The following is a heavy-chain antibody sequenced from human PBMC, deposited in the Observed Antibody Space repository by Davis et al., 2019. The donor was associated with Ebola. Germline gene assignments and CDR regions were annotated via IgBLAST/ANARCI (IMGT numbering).Heavy chain of an antibody. CDR1: GFTFSSLG. D-gene: IGHD2-2*01. CDR2: ISNDGNKE. CDR3: ARDSGEDIVVVPAAGLDY. V-gene: IGHV3-30*03. J-gene: IGHJ4*02. Sequence: PGGSLRLSCAASGFTFSSLGMHWVRQAPGKGLEWVAVISNDGNKEYYADSVKGRFTISRDNSKNILYLQMNSLRAEDTAVYYCARDSGEDIVVVPAAGLDYWGQGTLVTVSP.